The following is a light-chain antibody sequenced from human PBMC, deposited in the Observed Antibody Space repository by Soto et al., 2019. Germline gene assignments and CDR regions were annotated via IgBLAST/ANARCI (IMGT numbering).Light chain of an antibody. CDR2: EVS. V-gene: IGLV2-23*02. Sequence: QSVLTQPASVSWSPGQPITISCTGTSSDVGSYNLVSWYQQHPGKAPKRMIYEVSKRPSGVSNRFSGSKSGNTASLTISGLQAEDEADYYCCSYAGSSTVVFGGGTKLTVL. CDR1: SSDVGSYNL. CDR3: CSYAGSSTVV. J-gene: IGLJ2*01.